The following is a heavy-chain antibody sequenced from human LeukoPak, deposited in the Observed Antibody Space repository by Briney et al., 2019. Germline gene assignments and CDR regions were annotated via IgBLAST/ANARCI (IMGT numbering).Heavy chain of an antibody. J-gene: IGHJ4*02. V-gene: IGHV3-23*01. D-gene: IGHD3-10*01. CDR3: ARGLGSGSYSVDY. Sequence: GGSLRLSCAASGFTFSSYAMSWVRQAPGKGLEWVSTITGSGGSTYYADSVKGRFTISRDNSKNTLYLQMNSLRSDDTAVYYCARGLGSGSYSVDYWGQGTLVTVSS. CDR2: ITGSGGST. CDR1: GFTFSSYA.